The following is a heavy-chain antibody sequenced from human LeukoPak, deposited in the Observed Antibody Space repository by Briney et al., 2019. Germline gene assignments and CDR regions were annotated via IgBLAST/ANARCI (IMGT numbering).Heavy chain of an antibody. CDR2: IWSAGTNT. J-gene: IGHJ4*02. CDR3: VGDTPPGGDYYLDY. D-gene: IGHD3-16*01. Sequence: GGSLRLSCAASGFSFSTYGMHWVRQAPGKGLEWVALIWSAGTNTYYADSVKGRFTISRDNSKITLYLQMNSLRAEDTAVYYCVGDTPPGGDYYLDYWGQGTLVIVSS. V-gene: IGHV3-33*01. CDR1: GFSFSTYG.